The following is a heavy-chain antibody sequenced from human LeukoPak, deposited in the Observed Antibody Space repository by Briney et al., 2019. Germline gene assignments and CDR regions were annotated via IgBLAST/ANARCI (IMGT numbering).Heavy chain of an antibody. D-gene: IGHD3-16*01. CDR3: ARQLDHYDNIYYFDY. CDR2: IYHSGST. V-gene: IGHV4-4*02. Sequence: SETLSLTCAVSGGSISNSNWWSWVRQPPGKGLEWIGSIYHSGSTYYNPSLKSRVTISVDTSKNQFSLRLTSVTAADTAVYYCARQLDHYDNIYYFDYWGQGTLVTVSS. CDR1: GGSISNSNW. J-gene: IGHJ4*02.